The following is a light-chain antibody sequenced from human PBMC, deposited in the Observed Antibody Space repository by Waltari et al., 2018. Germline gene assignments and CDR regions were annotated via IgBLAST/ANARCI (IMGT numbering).Light chain of an antibody. Sequence: DIVLTQSPGTLSLSPGARATLSCRASQRVSSSYLGWYQQKPGQAPRLLLFGASSSATGIPDRFSGSGSGTDFTLTISRLEPEDFAVYYCQQYGSSPYTFGQGTKLEIK. V-gene: IGKV3-20*01. CDR2: GAS. J-gene: IGKJ2*01. CDR1: QRVSSSY. CDR3: QQYGSSPYT.